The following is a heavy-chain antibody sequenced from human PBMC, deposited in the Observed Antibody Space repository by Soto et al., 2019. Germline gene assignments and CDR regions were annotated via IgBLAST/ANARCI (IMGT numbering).Heavy chain of an antibody. V-gene: IGHV3-21*01. CDR3: ARALNSYGFSFLDY. D-gene: IGHD5-18*01. J-gene: IGHJ4*02. CDR2: ISSSSSYI. CDR1: GFTFSSYS. Sequence: PGGSLRLSCAASGFTFSSYSMNWVRQAPGKGLEWVSSISSSSSYIYYADSVKGRFTISRDNAKNSLYLQMNSLRAEDTAVYYCARALNSYGFSFLDYWGQGTLVTVS.